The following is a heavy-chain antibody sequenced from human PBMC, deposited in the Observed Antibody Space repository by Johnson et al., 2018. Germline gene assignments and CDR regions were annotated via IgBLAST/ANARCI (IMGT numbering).Heavy chain of an antibody. D-gene: IGHD4-11*01. Sequence: QVQLVECGAEVKKPGSSVKVSCKASGGTFSSYAISWVRQAPGPGLEWMGGIIPSFGTANYAQKFQGRVTITADESTSTAYMELSSLRSEDTAGDYSARAGHTVTSYYYYGMDVWGQGTTVTVSS. J-gene: IGHJ6*02. CDR1: GGTFSSYA. V-gene: IGHV1-69*01. CDR3: ARAGHTVTSYYYYGMDV. CDR2: IIPSFGTA.